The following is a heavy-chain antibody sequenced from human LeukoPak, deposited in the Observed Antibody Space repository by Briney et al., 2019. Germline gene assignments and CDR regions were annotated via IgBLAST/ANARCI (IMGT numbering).Heavy chain of an antibody. CDR1: GYTFTSYG. Sequence: ASVKVSCKASGYTFTSYGISWVRQAPGQGLEWMGWINPNSGGTNYAQKFQGRVTMTRDTSISTAYMELSRLRSDDTAVYYCARDAGGVLRYFDWLSRYYFDYWGQGTLVTVSS. J-gene: IGHJ4*02. D-gene: IGHD3-9*01. CDR2: INPNSGGT. CDR3: ARDAGGVLRYFDWLSRYYFDY. V-gene: IGHV1-2*02.